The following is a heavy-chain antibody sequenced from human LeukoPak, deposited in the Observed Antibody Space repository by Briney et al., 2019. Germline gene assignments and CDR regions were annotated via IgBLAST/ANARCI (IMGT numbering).Heavy chain of an antibody. CDR1: GFTFSSYS. Sequence: GGSLRLSCAASGFTFSSYSMNWVRQAPGKGLEWVSSISSSSSYIYYADSVKGRFTISRDNAKNSLYLQMNSLRAEDTAVYYCAVQIGYCSGGSCAFDYWGQGTLVTVSS. J-gene: IGHJ4*02. V-gene: IGHV3-21*01. CDR3: AVQIGYCSGGSCAFDY. CDR2: ISSSSSYI. D-gene: IGHD2-15*01.